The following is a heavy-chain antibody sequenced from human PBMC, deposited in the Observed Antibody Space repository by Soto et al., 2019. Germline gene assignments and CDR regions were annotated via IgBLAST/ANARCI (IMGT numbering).Heavy chain of an antibody. CDR2: ISSSSTTI. Sequence: EVQLVESGGGLVQPGGSLRLSCAASGFTFSTYSMNWVRQAPGKGLEWISYISSSSTTIYYADSVRGRFTISRDNAKSSLYLQMNSLRDEDAAVYYCTRDDSTGYYVEVGDYWGQGTLVTVSS. D-gene: IGHD3-22*01. J-gene: IGHJ4*02. V-gene: IGHV3-48*02. CDR1: GFTFSTYS. CDR3: TRDDSTGYYVEVGDY.